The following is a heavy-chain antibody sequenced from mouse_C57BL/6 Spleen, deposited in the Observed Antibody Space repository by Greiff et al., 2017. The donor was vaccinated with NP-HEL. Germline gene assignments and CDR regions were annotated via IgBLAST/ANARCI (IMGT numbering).Heavy chain of an antibody. CDR3: ARHNLIYYGNPGDYAMDY. J-gene: IGHJ4*01. CDR2: ISSGGSYT. Sequence: EVQLVESGGDLVKPGGSLKLSCAASGFTFSSYGMSWVRQTPDKRLEWVATISSGGSYTYYPDSVKGRFTISRDNAKNTLYLQMSSLKSEDTAMYYCARHNLIYYGNPGDYAMDYWGQGTSVTVSS. CDR1: GFTFSSYG. V-gene: IGHV5-6*01. D-gene: IGHD2-1*01.